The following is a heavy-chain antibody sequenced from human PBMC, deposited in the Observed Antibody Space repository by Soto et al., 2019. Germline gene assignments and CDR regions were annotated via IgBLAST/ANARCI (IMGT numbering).Heavy chain of an antibody. CDR1: GDSFSSYA. D-gene: IGHD3-10*01. J-gene: IGHJ4*01. CDR2: IIPIFGTP. V-gene: IGHV1-69*12. CDR3: VRDSGSTSPGPAH. Sequence: QVHLVQSGAEVKKPGSSVKVSCKVSGDSFSSYAISWVRQAPGQGLEWMGGIIPIFGTPNYAQKFQGRITITADESTRTAYMAMSSPRLEDTALYYSVRDSGSTSPGPAHWRHGTVVTV.